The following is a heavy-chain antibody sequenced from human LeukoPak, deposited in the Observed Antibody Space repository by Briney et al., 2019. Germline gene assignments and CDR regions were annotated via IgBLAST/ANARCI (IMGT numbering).Heavy chain of an antibody. CDR3: ARHPIAAGGAYNWFDP. V-gene: IGHV5-51*01. D-gene: IGHD6-13*01. CDR2: INPADSET. J-gene: IGHJ5*02. Sequence: GESLKISCKGFGYNFTNFWTGWVRQMPGKGLEWMGVINPADSETRYSPSFQGPVTISADKSMNTAYLQWTTVQASDTAMYYCARHPIAAGGAYNWFDPWGQGTLVTVSS. CDR1: GYNFTNFW.